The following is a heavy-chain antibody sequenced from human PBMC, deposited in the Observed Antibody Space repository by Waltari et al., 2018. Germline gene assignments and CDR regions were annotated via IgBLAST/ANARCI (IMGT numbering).Heavy chain of an antibody. J-gene: IGHJ5*02. Sequence: QVQVQESGPGLVKPSETLSLSCLVSGTSVRSGFYWCWIRQSPEKGLEWIGSINFSGKKFYSPSLRGRVTLSVDTSKNEVSLSLTSVTAADSAIYFCARGTDYDSSGYYYKHFDPWGQGTHVTVSS. CDR2: INFSGKK. CDR3: ARGTDYDSSGYYYKHFDP. V-gene: IGHV4-38-2*02. CDR1: GTSVRSGFY. D-gene: IGHD3-22*01.